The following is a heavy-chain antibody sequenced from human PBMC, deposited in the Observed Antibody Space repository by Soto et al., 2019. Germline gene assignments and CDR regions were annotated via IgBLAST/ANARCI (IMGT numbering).Heavy chain of an antibody. J-gene: IGHJ4*02. CDR1: GGSISGNNW. CDR3: ATRTGPLL. V-gene: IGHV4-4*02. Sequence: PSETLSLTCAVSGGSISGNNWWTWVRQPPGKGLEWVGEIHSSGTSNYSPSLESRVSISLDKSKNHFSLRLRSVTAADTAVYYCATRTGPLLWGQGTVVTSPQ. CDR2: IHSSGTS.